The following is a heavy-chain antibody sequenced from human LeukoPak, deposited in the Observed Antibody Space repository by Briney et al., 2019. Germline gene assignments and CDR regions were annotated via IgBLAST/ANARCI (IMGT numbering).Heavy chain of an antibody. CDR2: INSDGSST. CDR3: ARSVVRFGEVYLIT. V-gene: IGHV3-74*01. CDR1: GFTFSSYW. Sequence: GGSLRLSCAASGFTFSSYWMHWVRQAPGKGLVRVSRINSDGSSTSYADSVKGRFTISRDNAKNTLYLQMNSLRAEDTAVYYCARSVVRFGEVYLITWGQGTLVTVSS. D-gene: IGHD3-10*01. J-gene: IGHJ5*02.